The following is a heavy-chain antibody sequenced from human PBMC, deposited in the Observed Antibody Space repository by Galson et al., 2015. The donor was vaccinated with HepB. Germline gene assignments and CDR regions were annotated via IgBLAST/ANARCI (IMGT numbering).Heavy chain of an antibody. Sequence: SLRLSCAASGFTFSSYGMHWVRQAPGKGLEWVAVISYDGSNKYYADSVKGRFTISRDNSKNTLYLQMNSLRAEDTAVYYCAKDIAVAGTGLDYWGQGTLVTVSS. J-gene: IGHJ4*02. V-gene: IGHV3-30*18. D-gene: IGHD6-19*01. CDR2: ISYDGSNK. CDR1: GFTFSSYG. CDR3: AKDIAVAGTGLDY.